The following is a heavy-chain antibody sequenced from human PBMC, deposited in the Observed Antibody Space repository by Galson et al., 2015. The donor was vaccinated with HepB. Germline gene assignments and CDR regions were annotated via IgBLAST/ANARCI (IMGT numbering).Heavy chain of an antibody. D-gene: IGHD2-21*02. Sequence: SLRLSCAASGLTFSNAWMSWVRQAPGKGLEWVGRIKSKTDGGTTDYAAPVKGRFTISRDDSKNTLYLQMNSLKTEDTAVYYCTTAVSSQSVVVTADWFDPWGQGTLVTVSS. V-gene: IGHV3-15*01. CDR3: TTAVSSQSVVVTADWFDP. CDR2: IKSKTDGGTT. J-gene: IGHJ5*02. CDR1: GLTFSNAW.